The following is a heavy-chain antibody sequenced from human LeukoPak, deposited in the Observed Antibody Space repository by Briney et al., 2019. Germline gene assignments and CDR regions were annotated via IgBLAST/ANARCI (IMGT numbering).Heavy chain of an antibody. J-gene: IGHJ4*02. CDR1: GGSFSGYY. Sequence: SETLSLTCAVYGGSFSGYYWSWIRQPPGKGLEWIGEINHSGSTNYNPSLKSRVTISVDTSKNQFSLKLSSVTAADTAVYYCARGRLFDYWGQGTLVTVSS. V-gene: IGHV4-34*01. CDR2: INHSGST. CDR3: ARGRLFDY.